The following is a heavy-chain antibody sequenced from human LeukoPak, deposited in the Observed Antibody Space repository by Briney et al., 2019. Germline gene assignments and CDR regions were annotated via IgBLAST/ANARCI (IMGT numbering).Heavy chain of an antibody. CDR3: AREEGETMVRGVIGNYYYYYMDV. Sequence: VKVSCKASGGTFSSYAISWVRQAPGQGLGWMGGIIPIFGTANYAQKFQGRVTITADESTSTAYMELSSLRSEDTAVYYCAREEGETMVRGVIGNYYYYYMDVWGKGTTVTVSS. J-gene: IGHJ6*03. D-gene: IGHD3-10*01. CDR1: GGTFSSYA. CDR2: IIPIFGTA. V-gene: IGHV1-69*13.